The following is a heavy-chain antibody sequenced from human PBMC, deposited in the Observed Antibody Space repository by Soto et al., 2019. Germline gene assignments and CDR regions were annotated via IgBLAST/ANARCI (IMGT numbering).Heavy chain of an antibody. V-gene: IGHV3-48*01. CDR1: GFTFSSYS. CDR3: ARDPGEILGTTSNY. D-gene: IGHD3-16*01. J-gene: IGHJ4*02. CDR2: ISSSSSTI. Sequence: GGSLRLSCAASGFTFSSYSMNWVRQAPGKGLEWVSYISSSSSTIYYADSVKGRFTISRDNAKNSLYLQMNSLRAEDTAVYYCARDPGEILGTTSNYWGQGTLVTVSS.